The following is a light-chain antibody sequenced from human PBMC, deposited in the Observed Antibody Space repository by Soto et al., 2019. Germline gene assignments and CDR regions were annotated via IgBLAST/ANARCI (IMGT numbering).Light chain of an antibody. CDR1: SSDVGGYNY. J-gene: IGLJ1*01. CDR3: NSYTSKSTGV. Sequence: QSVLTQPASVSGSPGHSITCSCTGTSSDVGGYNYVSWYQQHPGKAPKLIIYEVSNRPSGVSNRFSGSKSGNTASLTISGLQAEDEADYYCNSYTSKSTGVFGTGTKVTVL. V-gene: IGLV2-14*01. CDR2: EVS.